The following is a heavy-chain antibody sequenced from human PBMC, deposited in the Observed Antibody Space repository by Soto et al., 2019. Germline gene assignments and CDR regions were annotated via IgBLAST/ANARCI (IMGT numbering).Heavy chain of an antibody. D-gene: IGHD3-22*01. Sequence: LRLSCAASGFTFSDYYMSWIRQAPGKGLEWVSYISSSSSYTNYADSVKGRFTISRDNAKNSLYLQMNSLRAEDTAVYYCAKGFGYYDSSGYYGDDFDIWGQGTMVTVSS. CDR2: ISSSSSYT. CDR1: GFTFSDYY. J-gene: IGHJ3*02. V-gene: IGHV3-11*06. CDR3: AKGFGYYDSSGYYGDDFDI.